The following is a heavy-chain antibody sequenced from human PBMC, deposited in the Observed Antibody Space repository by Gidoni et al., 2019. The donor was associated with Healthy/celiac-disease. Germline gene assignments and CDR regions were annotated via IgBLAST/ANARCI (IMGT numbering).Heavy chain of an antibody. J-gene: IGHJ3*02. CDR2: ISSNGGST. CDR3: VRSIAASEDI. V-gene: IGHV3-64D*06. D-gene: IGHD6-6*01. CDR1: GVTFSSYA. Sequence: EVQLVESGGGVVQPGGSLRLSCSASGVTFSSYAMHWVRKAPGKGLEYVSAISSNGGSTYYADSVKGRFTISRDNSKNTLYLQMSSLRAEDTAVYYCVRSIAASEDIWGQGTMVTVSS.